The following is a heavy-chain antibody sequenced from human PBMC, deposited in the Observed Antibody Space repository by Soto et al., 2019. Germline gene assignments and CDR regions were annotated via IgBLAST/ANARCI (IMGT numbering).Heavy chain of an antibody. V-gene: IGHV1-2*02. D-gene: IGHD3-10*01. CDR3: AKPEYGSGSYYNGLRYDAFDI. CDR1: GYTFTGYY. J-gene: IGHJ3*02. Sequence: QVQLVQSGAEVKKPGASVKVSCKASGYTFTGYYMHWVRQAPGQGLEWMGWINPNSGGTNYAQKFQGRVTMTRDTSISTAYMELSRLRSDDTAVYYCAKPEYGSGSYYNGLRYDAFDIWGQGTMVTVSS. CDR2: INPNSGGT.